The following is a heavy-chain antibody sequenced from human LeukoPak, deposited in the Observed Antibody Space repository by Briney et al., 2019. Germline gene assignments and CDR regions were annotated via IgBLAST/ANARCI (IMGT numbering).Heavy chain of an antibody. D-gene: IGHD5-18*01. Sequence: GGSLRLSCAASGFTFSSYWMSWVRQAPGKGLEWVANIKQDGSEKYYVDSVKGRFTISRDNAKNSLYLQMNSLRAEDTAVYYCARVRVDTAMDYFDYWGQGTLVTVSS. CDR2: IKQDGSEK. J-gene: IGHJ4*02. CDR1: GFTFSSYW. CDR3: ARVRVDTAMDYFDY. V-gene: IGHV3-7*01.